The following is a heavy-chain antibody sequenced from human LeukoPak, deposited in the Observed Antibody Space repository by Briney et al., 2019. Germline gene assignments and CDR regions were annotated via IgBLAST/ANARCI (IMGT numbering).Heavy chain of an antibody. CDR1: GFTFSTYW. CDR3: ARDVGGNLDY. Sequence: GGSLRLSCAASGFTFSTYWMAWVRQAPGKGLEWVANIKQDGSQKNYVDSVRGRFIISRDNDKNLLYLQMNSLRAEDTAVYHCARDVGGNLDYWGQGILVTVSS. J-gene: IGHJ4*02. V-gene: IGHV3-7*05. CDR2: IKQDGSQK. D-gene: IGHD1-26*01.